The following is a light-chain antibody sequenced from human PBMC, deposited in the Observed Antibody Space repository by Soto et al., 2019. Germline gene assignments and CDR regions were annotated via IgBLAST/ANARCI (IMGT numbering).Light chain of an antibody. CDR1: QGIGSY. CDR2: AAS. J-gene: IGKJ4*01. V-gene: IGKV1-9*01. Sequence: GDRVTITCRASQGIGSYLAWYQQKPEEAPKLLIFAASTLQSGVPSRISGTGSGTDFTLSISSLQGEDFAAYYCRPLSTYASTFGGGTKV. CDR3: RPLSTYAST.